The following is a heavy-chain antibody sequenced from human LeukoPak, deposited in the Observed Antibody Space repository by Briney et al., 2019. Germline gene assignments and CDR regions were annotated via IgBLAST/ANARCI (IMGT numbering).Heavy chain of an antibody. Sequence: SETLSLTCTVSGGSMSSGGYYWSRIRQHPGKGLEWIGYTSYSGSTYYNPSLKSRVTISVDTAKNQFSLKLTSVTAADTAVYYCARSASPTFYDYWGQGTLVTVSS. CDR1: GGSMSSGGYY. CDR2: TSYSGST. V-gene: IGHV4-31*03. D-gene: IGHD3-3*02. CDR3: ARSASPTFYDY. J-gene: IGHJ4*02.